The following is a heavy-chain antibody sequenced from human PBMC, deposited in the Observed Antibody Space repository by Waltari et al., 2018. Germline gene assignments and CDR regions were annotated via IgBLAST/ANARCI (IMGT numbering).Heavy chain of an antibody. CDR1: GGSIRSSSYY. D-gene: IGHD3-3*01. CDR2: IYYSGST. CDR3: ARDPSYDFWSGYPLYYFDY. Sequence: QLQLQESGPGLVKPSETLSLTCTVSGGSIRSSSYYWGWIRQPAGKGLEWSGSIYYSGSTYYNPSLKSRVTISVDTSKNQFSLKLSSVTAADTAVYYCARDPSYDFWSGYPLYYFDYWGQGTLVTVSS. J-gene: IGHJ4*02. V-gene: IGHV4-39*07.